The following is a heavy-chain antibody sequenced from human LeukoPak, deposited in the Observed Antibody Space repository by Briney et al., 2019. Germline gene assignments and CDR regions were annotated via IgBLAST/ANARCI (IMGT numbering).Heavy chain of an antibody. D-gene: IGHD6-19*01. CDR2: IYHTGST. CDR1: GGSICSSNW. J-gene: IGHJ4*02. CDR3: ARGSLAVAGNFDY. Sequence: SETLSLTCAVSGGSICSSNWWSWVRQPPGKGLEWIGEIYHTGSTNYNPPLKSRVTISIDKSKNHFSLKLSSVTAADTAVYFCARGSLAVAGNFDYWGQGTLVTVSS. V-gene: IGHV4-4*02.